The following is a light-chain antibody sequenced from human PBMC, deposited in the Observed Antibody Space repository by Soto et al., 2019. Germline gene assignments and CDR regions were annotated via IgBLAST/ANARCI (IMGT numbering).Light chain of an antibody. CDR2: GAS. V-gene: IGKV3-15*01. CDR3: QPYDTWPPWT. J-gene: IGKJ1*01. Sequence: DIVVTQSPATLSVSPGERATLSCRASQSVSSNLAWYQQKPGQPPRLLIYGASTRATDIPARFSGTGSGTELTLTISSLQSEDIAVYYCQPYDTWPPWTFGQGTKVEVK. CDR1: QSVSSN.